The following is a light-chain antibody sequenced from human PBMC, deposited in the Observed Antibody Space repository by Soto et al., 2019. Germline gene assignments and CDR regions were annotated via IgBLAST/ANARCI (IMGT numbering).Light chain of an antibody. CDR1: SSDVGGYNY. CDR2: DVN. V-gene: IGLV2-14*01. Sequence: QSALTQPASVSGSPGQSITISCTGTSSDVGGYNYVSWYQQYPGKATQLMIFDVNDRPSGVSYRFSGSKSGNTASLTISGLQAEDEAHYYCSSYSTTSFFVFGTGTKVTVL. CDR3: SSYSTTSFFV. J-gene: IGLJ1*01.